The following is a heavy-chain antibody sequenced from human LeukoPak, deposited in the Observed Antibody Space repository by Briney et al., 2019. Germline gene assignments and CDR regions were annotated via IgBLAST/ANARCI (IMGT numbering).Heavy chain of an antibody. CDR3: ARVDGESGGSCFDY. V-gene: IGHV3-9*01. D-gene: IGHD2-15*01. CDR1: GFTFDDYA. CDR2: ISWNSGTI. Sequence: QAGGSLRLSCAASGFTFDDYAMHWVRQAPGKGLEWVSGISWNSGTIYYADSVKGRFTISRDNAKNSLYLQMNSLRAEDTAVYYCARVDGESGGSCFDYWGQGTLVTVSS. J-gene: IGHJ4*02.